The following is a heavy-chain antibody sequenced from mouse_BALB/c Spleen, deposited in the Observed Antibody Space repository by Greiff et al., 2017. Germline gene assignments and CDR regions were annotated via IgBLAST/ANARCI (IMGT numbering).Heavy chain of an antibody. J-gene: IGHJ4*01. V-gene: IGHV7-3*02. CDR3: ARDGGD. CDR2: IRNKANGYTT. Sequence: EVQRVESGGGLVQPGGSLRLSCATSGFTFTDYYMSWVRQPPGKALEWLGFIRNKANGYTTEYSASVKGRFTISRDNSQSILYLQMNTLRAEDSATYYCARDGGDWGQGTSVTVSS. CDR1: GFTFTDYY.